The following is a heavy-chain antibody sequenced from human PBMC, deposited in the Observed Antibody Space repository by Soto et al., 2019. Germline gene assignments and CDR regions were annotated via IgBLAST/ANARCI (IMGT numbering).Heavy chain of an antibody. Sequence: QVQLVQSGAEVKKPGASVKVSCKASGYTFTSYGISWVRQAPGQGLEWMGWISAYNGNTNYAQKLQGRVTMTTDTTTSTAYMELRSLRSDDTAVYYCARDSVTTVSIEAYYYYGMDVWGQGTTVTVSS. CDR3: ARDSVTTVSIEAYYYYGMDV. CDR2: ISAYNGNT. D-gene: IGHD4-17*01. CDR1: GYTFTSYG. J-gene: IGHJ6*02. V-gene: IGHV1-18*01.